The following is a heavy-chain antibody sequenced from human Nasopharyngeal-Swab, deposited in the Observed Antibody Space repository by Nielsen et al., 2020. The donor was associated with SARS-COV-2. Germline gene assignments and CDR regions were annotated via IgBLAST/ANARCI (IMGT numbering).Heavy chain of an antibody. CDR2: MTMNSGNT. D-gene: IGHD3-10*01. Sequence: ASEKVSCKASGYTFINHDITWVRQSTGHGLEWMGWMTMNSGNTGYAQKFQGRVTMTRNTSTRTAYLERRSLRSADTAVYYCAGGGSSLGANLEAPRGHGTLVIVSS. CDR1: GYTFINHD. CDR3: AGGGSSLGANLEAP. V-gene: IGHV1-8*01. J-gene: IGHJ4*03.